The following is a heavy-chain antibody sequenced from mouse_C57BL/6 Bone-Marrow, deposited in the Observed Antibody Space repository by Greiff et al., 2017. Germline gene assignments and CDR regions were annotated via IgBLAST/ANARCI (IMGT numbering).Heavy chain of an antibody. V-gene: IGHV1-42*01. D-gene: IGHD2-4*01. CDR1: GYSFTGYY. CDR2: INPSTGGT. J-gene: IGHJ3*01. Sequence: VQLQQSGPELVKPGASVKISCKASGYSFTGYYMNWVKQSPEKSLEWIGEINPSTGGTTYNQKFKAKATLTVDKSSSTAYMQLKSLTSEDSAVYYCARKEIYYDYDGFAYWGQGTLVTVSA. CDR3: ARKEIYYDYDGFAY.